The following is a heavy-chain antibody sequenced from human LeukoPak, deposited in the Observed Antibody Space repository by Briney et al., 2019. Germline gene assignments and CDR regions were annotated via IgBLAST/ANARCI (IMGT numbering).Heavy chain of an antibody. CDR1: GGSFSGYY. Sequence: SETLSLTCAVYGGSFSGYYWSWIRQPPGKGLEWIGYIHYSGSTNYNPSLKSRVTISVDTSKNQFSLKLSSVTAADTAVYYCARLGGSYYGWFDPWGQGTLVTVSS. CDR2: IHYSGST. D-gene: IGHD1-26*01. V-gene: IGHV4-59*08. J-gene: IGHJ5*02. CDR3: ARLGGSYYGWFDP.